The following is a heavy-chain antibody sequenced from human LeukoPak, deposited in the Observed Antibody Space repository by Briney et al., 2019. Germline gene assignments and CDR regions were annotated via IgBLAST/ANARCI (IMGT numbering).Heavy chain of an antibody. J-gene: IGHJ4*02. D-gene: IGHD2-21*02. V-gene: IGHV3-20*04. CDR2: INWNGGST. Sequence: GGSLRLSCAASGFTFDDYGMSWVRQAPGKGLEWVSGINWNGGSTGYADSVKGRLTISRDNAKNSLYLQMNSLRAEDTAVYYCARDQTNYCGGNCYSDYWGQGTLVTASS. CDR1: GFTFDDYG. CDR3: ARDQTNYCGGNCYSDY.